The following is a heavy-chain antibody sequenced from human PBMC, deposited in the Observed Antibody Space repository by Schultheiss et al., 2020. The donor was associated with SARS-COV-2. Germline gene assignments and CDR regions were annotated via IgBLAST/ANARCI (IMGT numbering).Heavy chain of an antibody. V-gene: IGHV1-2*02. CDR1: GYTFTGYY. CDR2: ISAYNGNT. D-gene: IGHD3-3*01. CDR3: ASAGDSLIGGREHDFWSGYALDY. Sequence: ASVKVSCKASGYTFTGYYMHWVRQAPGQGLEWMGWISAYNGNTNYAQKLQGRVTMTRDTSISTAYMELSRLRSDDTAVYYCASAGDSLIGGREHDFWSGYALDYWGQGTLVTVSS. J-gene: IGHJ4*02.